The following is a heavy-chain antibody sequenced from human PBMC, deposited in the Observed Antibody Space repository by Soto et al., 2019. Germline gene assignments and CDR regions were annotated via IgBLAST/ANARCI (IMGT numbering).Heavy chain of an antibody. V-gene: IGHV4-34*01. Sequence: SETLSLTCAVYGGSFTDYYWTWIRQPPGKGLEWIGEISHSGATNYNPSPKSRVTISEDTSKNQVSLKVTSVTAADTAVFYCARGNHYYGMDVWGQGTTVTVSS. J-gene: IGHJ6*02. CDR1: GGSFTDYY. CDR2: ISHSGAT. CDR3: ARGNHYYGMDV.